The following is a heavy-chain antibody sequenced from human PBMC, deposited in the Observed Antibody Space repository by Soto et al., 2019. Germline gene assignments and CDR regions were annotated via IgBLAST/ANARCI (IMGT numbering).Heavy chain of an antibody. Sequence: QVQLVQSGAEVKKPGSSVKVSCKASGGTFSSYAISWVRQAPGQGLEWMGGIIPIFGTANYAQKFQGRVTITADKPTSTAYMELSSLRSEDTAVYYCARGGIVVVPAAIVCSGGSCYKNRGWFDPWGQGTLVTVSS. CDR3: ARGGIVVVPAAIVCSGGSCYKNRGWFDP. J-gene: IGHJ5*02. D-gene: IGHD2-2*01. V-gene: IGHV1-69*06. CDR1: GGTFSSYA. CDR2: IIPIFGTA.